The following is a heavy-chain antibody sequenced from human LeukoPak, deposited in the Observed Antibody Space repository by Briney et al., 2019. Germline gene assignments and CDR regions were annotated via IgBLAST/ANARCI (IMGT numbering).Heavy chain of an antibody. Sequence: SDTLSLTCTVSGGSISSYYWSWIRQPPAKGLEWIGYICCSGSTNYNPSLKSRVTISVDTSKNQFSLKLSSVTAADTAVYYCARGARGSYSYWGQGTLVTVSS. J-gene: IGHJ4*02. D-gene: IGHD1-26*01. CDR1: GGSISSYY. CDR2: ICCSGST. V-gene: IGHV4-59*08. CDR3: ARGARGSYSY.